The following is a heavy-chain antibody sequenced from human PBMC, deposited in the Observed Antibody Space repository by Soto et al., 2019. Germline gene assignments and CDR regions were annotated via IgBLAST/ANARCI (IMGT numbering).Heavy chain of an antibody. Sequence: EVQQVESGGGLVKPGGSLRLSCAASGFTFSSYSTNWVRQAPGKGLEWVSSISSSSSYIYYADSVKGRFTISRDNAKNSLYLQMNSLRAEDTAVYYCARCPRSGTVTTYYFDYRGQGTLVTVSS. CDR2: ISSSSSYI. J-gene: IGHJ4*02. D-gene: IGHD4-17*01. V-gene: IGHV3-21*01. CDR3: ARCPRSGTVTTYYFDY. CDR1: GFTFSSYS.